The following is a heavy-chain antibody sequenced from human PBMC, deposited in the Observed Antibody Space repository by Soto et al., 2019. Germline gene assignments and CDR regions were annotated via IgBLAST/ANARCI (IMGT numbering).Heavy chain of an antibody. CDR1: GYTFTSYA. CDR3: ARVPPTMVRGKVTFDY. V-gene: IGHV1-3*01. CDR2: INAGNGNT. D-gene: IGHD3-10*01. J-gene: IGHJ4*02. Sequence: QVQLVQSGAEVKKPGASVKVSCKASGYTFTSYAMHWVRQAPGQRLEWMGWINAGNGNTKYSQKFQGRVTITRDTSASTAYMELRSLRSEDTAVYYCARVPPTMVRGKVTFDYWGQGTLVTVSS.